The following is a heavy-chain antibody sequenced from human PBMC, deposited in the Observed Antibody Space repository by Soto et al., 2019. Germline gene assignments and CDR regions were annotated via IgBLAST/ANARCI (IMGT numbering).Heavy chain of an antibody. CDR3: AKDRQPDGLWPFDH. Sequence: PGGSLRLSCVASGFPFETYAMSGVRQAPGRGLEWVSGIYGSGRGISYADSVKGRFTISRDNSNNVLYLRMDSLRAEDTAVYYCAKDRQPDGLWPFDHWGQGTLVTVSS. D-gene: IGHD2-8*01. CDR2: IYGSGRGI. V-gene: IGHV3-23*01. J-gene: IGHJ4*02. CDR1: GFPFETYA.